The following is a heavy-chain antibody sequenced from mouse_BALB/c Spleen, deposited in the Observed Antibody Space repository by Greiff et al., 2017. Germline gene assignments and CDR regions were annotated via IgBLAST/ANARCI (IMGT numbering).Heavy chain of an antibody. V-gene: IGHV14-1*02. CDR3: AGQAWFAY. Sequence: EVQLQQSGAELVRPGALVKLSCKASGFNIKDYYMHWVKQRPEQGLEWIGWIDPENGNTIYDPKFQGKASITADTSSNTAYLQLSSLTSEDTAVYYCAGQAWFAYWGQGTLVTVSA. CDR2: IDPENGNT. D-gene: IGHD3-3*01. CDR1: GFNIKDYY. J-gene: IGHJ3*01.